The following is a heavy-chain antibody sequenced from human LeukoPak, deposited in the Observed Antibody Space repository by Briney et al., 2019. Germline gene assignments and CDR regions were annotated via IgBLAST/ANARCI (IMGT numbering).Heavy chain of an antibody. CDR2: IIPIFGTA. CDR1: GGTFSSYA. J-gene: IGHJ6*03. Sequence: ASVKVSCKASGGTFSSYAISWVRQAPGQGLEWMGGIIPIFGTANYAQKFQGRVTITADESTSTAYMELSSLRSDDTAVYYCARDFNISSDWRHSNYMDIWGKGTTVTVSS. D-gene: IGHD6-25*01. V-gene: IGHV1-69*13. CDR3: ARDFNISSDWRHSNYMDI.